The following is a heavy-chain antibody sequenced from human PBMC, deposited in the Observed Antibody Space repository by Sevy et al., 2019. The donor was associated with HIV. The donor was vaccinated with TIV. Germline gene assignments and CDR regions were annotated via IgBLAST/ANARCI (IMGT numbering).Heavy chain of an antibody. CDR2: ISSSSSYI. CDR3: ARDGAYCGGDCYANNWFHP. V-gene: IGHV3-21*01. Sequence: GGSLRLSCAASGFTFSSYSMNWVRQAPGKGLEWVSSISSSSSYIYYADSVKGRFTISRDNAKNSLYLQMNSLRAEDTAVYYCARDGAYCGGDCYANNWFHPWGQGTLVTVSS. J-gene: IGHJ5*02. D-gene: IGHD2-21*01. CDR1: GFTFSSYS.